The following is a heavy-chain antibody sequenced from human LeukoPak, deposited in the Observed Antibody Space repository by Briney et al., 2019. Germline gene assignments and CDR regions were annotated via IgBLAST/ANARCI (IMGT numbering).Heavy chain of an antibody. CDR1: GGSISSGDYY. J-gene: IGHJ6*02. Sequence: SQTLSLTCTVSGGSISSGDYYWSWIRQPPGKGLEWIGYIYYSGSTYYNPSLKSRVTISVDTSKNQFSLKLSSVTAADTAVYYCARDRVGVVAATRSHYYGMDVWGQRTTVTVSS. CDR3: ARDRVGVVAATRSHYYGMDV. D-gene: IGHD2-15*01. CDR2: IYYSGST. V-gene: IGHV4-30-4*01.